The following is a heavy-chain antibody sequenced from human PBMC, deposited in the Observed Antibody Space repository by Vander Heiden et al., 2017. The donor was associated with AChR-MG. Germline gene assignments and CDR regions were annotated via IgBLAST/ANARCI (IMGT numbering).Heavy chain of an antibody. J-gene: IGHJ4*02. V-gene: IGHV3-74*01. Sequence: EVQLVESGGGLVQPGGSLRLSCAASGFTFSSCGMRWFRQAPGKGRVWVSRINSDGSSTSYADSVKGRFTISRDNAKNTLYLQMNSLRAEDTAVYYCRGSLDYWGQGTLVTVSS. CDR3: RGSLDY. CDR2: INSDGSST. D-gene: IGHD1-26*01. CDR1: GFTFSSCG.